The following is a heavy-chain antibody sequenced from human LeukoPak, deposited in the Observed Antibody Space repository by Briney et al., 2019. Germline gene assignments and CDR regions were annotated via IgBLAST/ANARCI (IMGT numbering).Heavy chain of an antibody. CDR3: ARGFRGGGTY. J-gene: IGHJ4*02. CDR2: ISSSSSTI. V-gene: IGHV3-48*01. Sequence: PGGSLRLSCAASGFTFSSYSMNWVRQAPGKGLEWVSYISSSSSTIYYADSVKGRFTISRDNAKNSLYLQMNSLRAEDTAVYYCARGFRGGGTYWGQGTLVTVSS. D-gene: IGHD3-10*01. CDR1: GFTFSSYS.